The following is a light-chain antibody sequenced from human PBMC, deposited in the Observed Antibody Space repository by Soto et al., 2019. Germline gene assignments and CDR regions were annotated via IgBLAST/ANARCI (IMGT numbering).Light chain of an antibody. V-gene: IGLV1-44*01. CDR2: NNN. Sequence: QSVLTQPPSASGTPGQRVTISCSGSSSKIASNTVNWYQQLPGTAPKLLIYNNNHRPSGVLDRFSGSKSGTSASLAISGLQSEDEADYYCAAWDDSLNGPLFGGGTKVTVL. CDR1: SSKIASNT. CDR3: AAWDDSLNGPL. J-gene: IGLJ2*01.